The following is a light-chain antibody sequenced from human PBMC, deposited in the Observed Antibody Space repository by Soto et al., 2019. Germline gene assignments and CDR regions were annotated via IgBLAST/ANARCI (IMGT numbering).Light chain of an antibody. CDR2: GAS. J-gene: IGKJ5*01. Sequence: DIGMTQSPTTLSLAPGERVPFSCRASQGVSRKLAWYQHKPGQAPRLLISGASTGATGFPARFSGSGSGTEFTLTISSLQSEDFAVYYCQQYNNWSITFGQGARLEIK. V-gene: IGKV3-15*01. CDR1: QGVSRK. CDR3: QQYNNWSIT.